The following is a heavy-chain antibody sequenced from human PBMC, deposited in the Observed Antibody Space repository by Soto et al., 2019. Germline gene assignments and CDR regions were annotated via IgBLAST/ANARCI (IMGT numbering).Heavy chain of an antibody. CDR1: GFTFSSYA. CDR2: ISYDGSNK. CDR3: ARDRSAVAGYYYYYYYGMDV. D-gene: IGHD6-19*01. J-gene: IGHJ6*02. Sequence: GGSLRLSCAASGFTFSSYAMHWVRQAPGKGLEWVAVISYDGSNKYYADSVKGRFTISRDNSKNTLYLQMNSLRAEDTAVYYCARDRSAVAGYYYYYYYGMDVWGQGTTVTVSS. V-gene: IGHV3-30-3*01.